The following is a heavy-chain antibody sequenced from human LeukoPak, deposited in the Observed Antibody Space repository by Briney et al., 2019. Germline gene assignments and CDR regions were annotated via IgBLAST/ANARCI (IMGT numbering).Heavy chain of an antibody. J-gene: IGHJ4*02. CDR3: ARDRDYYGSGYDY. D-gene: IGHD3-10*01. V-gene: IGHV4-61*02. CDR1: GGSISSSSYY. CDR2: IYTSGST. Sequence: SETLSLTCTVSGGSISSSSYYWSWIRQPAGKGLEWIGRIYTSGSTNYNPSLKSRVTMSVDTSKNQFSLKLSSVTAADTAVYYCARDRDYYGSGYDYWGQGTLVTVSS.